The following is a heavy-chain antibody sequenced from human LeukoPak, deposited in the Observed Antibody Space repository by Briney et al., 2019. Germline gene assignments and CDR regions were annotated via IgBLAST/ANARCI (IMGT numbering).Heavy chain of an antibody. CDR3: ARTGDLYAFDM. Sequence: SETLSLTCSVSDSAISSGDYCGWIRQPPGKGLEWIGTIYHSGSSSYNPSLKSRVTISVDTSKKQFSLKLSSVTAADTAVYYCARTGDLYAFDMWGQGTMVIISS. CDR2: IYHSGSS. V-gene: IGHV4-38-2*01. CDR1: DSAISSGDY. D-gene: IGHD7-27*01. J-gene: IGHJ3*02.